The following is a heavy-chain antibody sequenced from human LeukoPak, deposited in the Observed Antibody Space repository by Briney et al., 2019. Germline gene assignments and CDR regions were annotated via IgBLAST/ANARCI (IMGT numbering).Heavy chain of an antibody. CDR3: TREVTGTGREFDY. J-gene: IGHJ4*02. CDR2: IYYSGST. V-gene: IGHV4-61*08. D-gene: IGHD1/OR15-1a*01. Sequence: SETLSLTCTVSGGSISNVGYYWAWIRQPPGKGLEWIGYIYYSGSTNYNPSLKSRVTISLDTSKNQFSLKLSSVTAADTAVYYCTREVTGTGREFDYWGQGTLVTVSS. CDR1: GGSISNVGYY.